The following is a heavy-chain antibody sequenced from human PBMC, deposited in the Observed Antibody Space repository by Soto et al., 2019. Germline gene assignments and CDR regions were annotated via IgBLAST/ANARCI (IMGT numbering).Heavy chain of an antibody. Sequence: QVQLVQSGAEVKKPGASVKVSCKASGYTFTSYGISWVRQAPGQGLEGMGWISAYNGNTNYAQKLQGRVTLTTDTSTSTAYMELRSLRSDDTAVYYCAREHIVVVPAARASSPYHYYGMDVWGQGTTVTVSS. D-gene: IGHD2-2*01. CDR2: ISAYNGNT. CDR3: AREHIVVVPAARASSPYHYYGMDV. V-gene: IGHV1-18*04. CDR1: GYTFTSYG. J-gene: IGHJ6*02.